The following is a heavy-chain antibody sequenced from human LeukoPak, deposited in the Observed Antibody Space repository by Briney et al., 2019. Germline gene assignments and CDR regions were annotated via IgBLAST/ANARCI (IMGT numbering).Heavy chain of an antibody. Sequence: SETLSLTCAVYGGSFSSYYWSWIRQPPGKGLEWIGEINHSGSTNYNPSLKSRVTISVDTSKNQFSLKLSSVTAADTAVYYCARAVRRVYARPNWFDPWGQGTLVTVSS. J-gene: IGHJ5*02. CDR3: ARAVRRVYARPNWFDP. CDR1: GGSFSSYY. CDR2: INHSGST. V-gene: IGHV4-34*01. D-gene: IGHD2-8*01.